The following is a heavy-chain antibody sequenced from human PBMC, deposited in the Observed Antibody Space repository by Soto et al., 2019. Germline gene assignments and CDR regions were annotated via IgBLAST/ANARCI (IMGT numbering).Heavy chain of an antibody. V-gene: IGHV1-69*06. CDR2: IIPIFGTA. CDR1: GGTFSSYA. CDR3: ASGGASDIVATTYYYFDY. Sequence: GASVKVSCKASGGTFSSYAISWVRQAPGQGLEWMGGIIPIFGTANYAQKFQGRVTITADKSTSTAYMELSSLRSEDTAVYYCASGGASDIVATTYYYFDYWGQGTLVTV. D-gene: IGHD5-12*01. J-gene: IGHJ4*02.